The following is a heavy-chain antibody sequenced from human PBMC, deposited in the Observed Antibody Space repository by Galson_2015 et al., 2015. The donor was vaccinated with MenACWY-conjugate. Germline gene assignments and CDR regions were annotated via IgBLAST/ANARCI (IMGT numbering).Heavy chain of an antibody. V-gene: IGHV3-7*03. CDR1: GFRFTDYW. CDR2: IHQGGSRA. Sequence: SLRLSCAASGFRFTDYWMTWVRQAPGKGLDWVANIHQGGSRAYYADSVKGRFTISRDNAKNSVFLQMSSLRPEDSAVYYCVSDGDYADNDVMDVWGHGTTLTASS. J-gene: IGHJ6*02. D-gene: IGHD4-17*01. CDR3: VSDGDYADNDVMDV.